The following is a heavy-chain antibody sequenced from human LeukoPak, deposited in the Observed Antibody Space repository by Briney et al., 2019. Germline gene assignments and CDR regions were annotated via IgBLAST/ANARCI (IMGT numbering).Heavy chain of an antibody. V-gene: IGHV3-15*01. D-gene: IGHD3-10*01. CDR2: IKSKTDGGTT. CDR3: ARGPRPYGSGEFDF. Sequence: GGSLRLSCAASGFTFSNAWMSWVRQAPGKGLEWVGRIKSKTDGGTTDYAAPVKGRFTISRDDSKNTLYLQMNSLKTEDTAVYYCARGPRPYGSGEFDFWGQGTLVTVSS. J-gene: IGHJ4*02. CDR1: GFTFSNAW.